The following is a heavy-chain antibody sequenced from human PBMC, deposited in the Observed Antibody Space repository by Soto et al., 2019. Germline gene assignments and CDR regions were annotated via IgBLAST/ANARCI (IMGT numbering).Heavy chain of an antibody. V-gene: IGHV1-3*01. CDR1: RYTFSTYA. CDR2: INAGNGNT. D-gene: IGHD6-19*01. CDR3: ARDGAVAGGINFDY. Sequence: GASVKVSCKASRYTFSTYAIHWVLQAPGQRLEWMGWINAGNGNTKYSQKFQGRVTITRDTSASTAYMELSSLRSEDTAVYYCARDGAVAGGINFDYWGQGTLVTVSS. J-gene: IGHJ4*02.